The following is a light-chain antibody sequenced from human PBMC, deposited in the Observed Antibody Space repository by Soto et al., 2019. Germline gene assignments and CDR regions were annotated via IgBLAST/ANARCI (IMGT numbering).Light chain of an antibody. Sequence: EIVLTQSPGTLSLSPGERANLSCRASQRVSSSYLAWYQQKPGQAPRLLIYGASSRATGIPDRFSGSGSGTDFTLTISRLEPEDFAVYYCQQYGSSPRTFGQGTKVEI. J-gene: IGKJ1*01. CDR3: QQYGSSPRT. V-gene: IGKV3-20*01. CDR2: GAS. CDR1: QRVSSSY.